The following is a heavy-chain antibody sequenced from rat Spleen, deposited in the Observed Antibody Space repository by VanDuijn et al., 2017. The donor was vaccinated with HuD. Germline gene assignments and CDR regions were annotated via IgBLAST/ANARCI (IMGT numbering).Heavy chain of an antibody. Sequence: EVQPQESGPGLVKPSQSLSLTCSVNGYSITSSYRWNWIRKFPGNKLEWMGYIDNAGSTNYNPSLKSRISISRDTSKNQFFLKVDSVTTEDTATYYCARGYYVAFAYWGQGTLVTLSS. CDR3: ARGYYVAFAY. CDR1: GYSITSSYR. V-gene: IGHV3-3*01. J-gene: IGHJ3*01. D-gene: IGHD1-12*01. CDR2: IDNAGST.